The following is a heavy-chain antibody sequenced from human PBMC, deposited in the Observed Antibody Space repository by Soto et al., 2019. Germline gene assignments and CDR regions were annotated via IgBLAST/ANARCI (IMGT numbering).Heavy chain of an antibody. J-gene: IGHJ4*02. CDR3: AAGGGLPRYY. Sequence: SETLSHSWAVSGGSISSGGYFWSWIRQPPGKGLEWIGYICHSGSTYYNPSLKSRVTISAERSKNQFSLKLSSVTAADTAVYYCAAGGGLPRYYWGQGTLVIVSS. CDR1: GGSISSGGYF. V-gene: IGHV4-30-2*01. D-gene: IGHD5-12*01. CDR2: ICHSGST.